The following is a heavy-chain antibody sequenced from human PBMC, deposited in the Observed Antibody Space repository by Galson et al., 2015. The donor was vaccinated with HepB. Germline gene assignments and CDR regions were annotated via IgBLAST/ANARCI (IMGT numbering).Heavy chain of an antibody. CDR2: VSSSGYST. CDR3: AKEEGSTHSGNWFDP. CDR1: GFTFSSYA. Sequence: SLRLSCAASGFTFSSYAMSWVRQAPGKGLEWVSAVSSSGYSTYYADSVKGRFTISRDNSKNTLYLQINSLRAEDTALYYCAKEEGSTHSGNWFDPWGQGTLVTVSS. V-gene: IGHV3-23*01. J-gene: IGHJ5*02.